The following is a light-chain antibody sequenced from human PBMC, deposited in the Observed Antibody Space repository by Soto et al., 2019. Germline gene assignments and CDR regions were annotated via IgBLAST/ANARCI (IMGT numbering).Light chain of an antibody. J-gene: IGLJ3*02. Sequence: QSVLTQPPSASGTPGQRVTISCSGSSSNIGSNSVNWYQQLPGTAPKLLIYTNNQRPSGVPDRFSGSKSGTSASLAISGLQSEYEADYYCSTWEDSLKGWVFGGGTKVTVL. CDR2: TNN. V-gene: IGLV1-44*01. CDR1: SSNIGSNS. CDR3: STWEDSLKGWV.